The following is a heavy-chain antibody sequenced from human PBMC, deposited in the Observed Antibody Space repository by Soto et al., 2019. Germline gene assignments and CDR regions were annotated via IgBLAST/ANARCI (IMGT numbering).Heavy chain of an antibody. CDR3: ARPGITGAAYSYYGMDV. CDR1: GYTFTSYY. J-gene: IGHJ6*02. D-gene: IGHD1-20*01. Sequence: ASVKVSCKASGYTFTSYYMHWVRQAPVQGLEWMGIINPSGGSTSSAQNFQGGVTMTRDTSTSTVYMELSSLRSEDTSVYYCARPGITGAAYSYYGMDVRGQGTTVTVSS. CDR2: INPSGGST. V-gene: IGHV1-46*01.